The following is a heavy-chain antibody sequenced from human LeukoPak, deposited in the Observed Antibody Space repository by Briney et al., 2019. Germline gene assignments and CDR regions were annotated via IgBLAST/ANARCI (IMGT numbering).Heavy chain of an antibody. CDR1: GDTLTALS. Sequence: ASVKVSCMVSGDTLTALSMHWVRQAPGKGLEWMGGFHPEDGETIYAQKFQGRVTMTEDTSTDTACMELSSLRSDDTAVYYCTTGKIYCSTTSCSDDYWGQGTLVTVSS. CDR3: TTGKIYCSTTSCSDDY. V-gene: IGHV1-24*01. J-gene: IGHJ4*02. CDR2: FHPEDGET. D-gene: IGHD2-2*01.